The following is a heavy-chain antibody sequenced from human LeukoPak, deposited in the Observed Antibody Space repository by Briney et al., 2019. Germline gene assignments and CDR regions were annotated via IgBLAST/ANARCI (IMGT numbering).Heavy chain of an antibody. D-gene: IGHD4-17*01. Sequence: ASVKVSCKASGGTFSSYAISWVRQAPGQGLEWMGRIIPILGIANYAQKFQGRVTITADKSTSTAYMELSSLRSEDTAVYYCASGKDGDYYFDYWGQGTLVTVSS. J-gene: IGHJ4*02. V-gene: IGHV1-69*04. CDR2: IIPILGIA. CDR1: GGTFSSYA. CDR3: ASGKDGDYYFDY.